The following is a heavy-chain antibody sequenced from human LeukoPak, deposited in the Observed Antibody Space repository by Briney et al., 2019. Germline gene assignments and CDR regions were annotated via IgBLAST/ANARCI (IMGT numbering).Heavy chain of an antibody. CDR2: INPSGGST. D-gene: IGHD1-26*01. CDR1: GYTFTSNY. CDR3: ARETLRSRTFDY. Sequence: ASVKVSCKASGYTFTSNYMHWVRPAPGQGLERMGIINPSGGSTSNAQKFQGRVTMTRDTSMSTVYMELSSLRSEDTAVYYCARETLRSRTFDYWGQGTLVTVSS. J-gene: IGHJ4*02. V-gene: IGHV1-46*01.